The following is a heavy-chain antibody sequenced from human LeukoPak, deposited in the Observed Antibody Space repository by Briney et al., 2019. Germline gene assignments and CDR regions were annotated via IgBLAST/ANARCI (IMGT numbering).Heavy chain of an antibody. CDR1: GFTFSGYS. V-gene: IGHV3-74*01. CDR2: ISNDGGST. J-gene: IGHJ4*02. Sequence: GGSLRLSCAASGFTFSGYSMHWVRQAPGKGLMWVSHISNDGGSTNYADSVKGRFTVSRDNAKNSLYLQMNSLRAEDTALYYCARGGDSSGSYFDYWGQGTLVTVSS. D-gene: IGHD3-22*01. CDR3: ARGGDSSGSYFDY.